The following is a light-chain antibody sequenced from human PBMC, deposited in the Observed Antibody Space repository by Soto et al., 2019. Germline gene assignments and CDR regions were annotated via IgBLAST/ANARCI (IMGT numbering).Light chain of an antibody. Sequence: DIVMTQSPDSLAVSLGERATINCKSSQSVLYSSNNKNYLGWYQQKPGQSPNLLIYWASTRESGVPDRFSGGGSGTEFTLTISSLQAEDVAVYYCQQYYSIPYTFGQGTRLEIK. V-gene: IGKV4-1*01. J-gene: IGKJ5*01. CDR1: QSVLYSSNNKNY. CDR2: WAS. CDR3: QQYYSIPYT.